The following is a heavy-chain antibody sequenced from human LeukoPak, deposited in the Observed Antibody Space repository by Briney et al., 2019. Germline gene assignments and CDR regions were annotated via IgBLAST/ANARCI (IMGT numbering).Heavy chain of an antibody. CDR3: ARGLIAAAGYFDY. J-gene: IGHJ4*02. Sequence: GGSLRLSCAASGFTFSSYSMNWVRQAPGKGLEWVSSISSSSSYIYYADSVKGRFTISRDSAENSLYLQMNSLRAEDTAVYYCARGLIAAAGYFDYWGQGTLVTVSS. D-gene: IGHD6-13*01. CDR2: ISSSSSYI. V-gene: IGHV3-21*01. CDR1: GFTFSSYS.